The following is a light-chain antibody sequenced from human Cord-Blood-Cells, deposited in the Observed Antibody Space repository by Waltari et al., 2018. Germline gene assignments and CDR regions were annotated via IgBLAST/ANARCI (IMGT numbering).Light chain of an antibody. CDR2: EGS. J-gene: IGLJ2*01. V-gene: IGLV2-23*01. Sequence: QSALTQPASASGSPGQSITISCPGTSSDVGSYNLVSCYQQHPGKAPKLIIYEGSKRPSGVSNRFSGSKSGNTASLTISGLQAEDEADYYCCSYAGSSTSVFGGGTKLTIL. CDR3: CSYAGSSTSV. CDR1: SSDVGSYNL.